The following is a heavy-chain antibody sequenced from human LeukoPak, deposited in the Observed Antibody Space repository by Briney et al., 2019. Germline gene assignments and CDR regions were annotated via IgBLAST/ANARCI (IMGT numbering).Heavy chain of an antibody. CDR3: ARDRRHSHSGFDY. CDR2: ITSTSTYI. CDR1: GFTVSNNY. Sequence: MPGGSLRLSCAASGFTVSNNYMNWVRQAPGKGLEWVSSITSTSTYIYYADSVKGRFTISRDNAQNSLYLQMNSLRAEDTAVYYCARDRRHSHSGFDYWGQGTLVTVSS. V-gene: IGHV3-21*01. J-gene: IGHJ4*02. D-gene: IGHD5-18*01.